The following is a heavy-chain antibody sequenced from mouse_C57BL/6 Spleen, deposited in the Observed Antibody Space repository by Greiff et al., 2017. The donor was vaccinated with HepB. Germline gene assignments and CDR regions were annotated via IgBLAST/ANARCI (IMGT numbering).Heavy chain of an antibody. CDR1: GFTFSSYG. CDR3: ARHDTPHYFDY. Sequence: EVKLVESGGDLVKPGGSLKLSCAASGFTFSSYGMSWVRQTPDKRLEWVATISSGGSYTYYPDSVKGRFTISRDNAKNTLYLQMSSLKSEDTAMYYCARHDTPHYFDYWGQGTTLTVSS. D-gene: IGHD5-1-1*01. V-gene: IGHV5-6*01. CDR2: ISSGGSYT. J-gene: IGHJ2*01.